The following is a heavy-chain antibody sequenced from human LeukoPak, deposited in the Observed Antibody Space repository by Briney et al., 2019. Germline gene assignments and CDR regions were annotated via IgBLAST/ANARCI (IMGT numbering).Heavy chain of an antibody. V-gene: IGHV3-53*04. CDR2: IYSGGST. D-gene: IGHD3-9*01. CDR1: GFTVSSNY. J-gene: IGHJ4*02. Sequence: PGGSLRLSCAASGFTVSSNYMSLVRQAPGKGLEWVSVIYSGGSTYYADSVKGRFTISRHNSKNTLYLQMNSLRAEDTAVYYCAREDYDILTGYHDYWGQGTLVTVSS. CDR3: AREDYDILTGYHDY.